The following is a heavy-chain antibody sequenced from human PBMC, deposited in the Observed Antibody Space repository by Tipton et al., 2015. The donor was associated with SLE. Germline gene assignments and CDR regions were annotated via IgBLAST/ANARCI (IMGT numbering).Heavy chain of an antibody. J-gene: IGHJ6*03. CDR3: ARSVRVGAFPYYYYYYMDV. Sequence: QVQLVQSGGGVVQPGRSLRLSCAASGFTFSSYAMHWVRQAPGKGLEWVAVISYDGSNKYYADSVKGRFTISRDNSKNTLYLQMNSLRAEDTAVYYCARSVRVGAFPYYYYYYMDVWGKGTTVTVSS. D-gene: IGHD1-26*01. V-gene: IGHV3-30*04. CDR2: ISYDGSNK. CDR1: GFTFSSYA.